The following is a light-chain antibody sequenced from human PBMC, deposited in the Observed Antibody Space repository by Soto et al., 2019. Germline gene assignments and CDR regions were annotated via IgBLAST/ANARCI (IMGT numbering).Light chain of an antibody. CDR3: QQSYSSPYT. CDR2: AAS. Sequence: DIRMTQSPSSLSASVGDRVSITCRASQSIREFLNWYQQKPGRAPKLLIYAASSLQSGVPSRFSGSGSGTDFTLTIKSLQPEDFASYYCQQSYSSPYTFGQGTNLGIK. CDR1: QSIREF. V-gene: IGKV1-39*01. J-gene: IGKJ2*01.